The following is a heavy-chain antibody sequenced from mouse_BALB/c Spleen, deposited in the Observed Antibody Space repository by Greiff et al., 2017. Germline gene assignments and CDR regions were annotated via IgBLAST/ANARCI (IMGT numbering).Heavy chain of an antibody. CDR2: IYPGSGNT. Sequence: QVHVKQSGAELARPGASVKLSCKASGYTFTDYYINWVKQRTGQGLEWIGEIYPGSGNTYYNEKFKGKATLTADKSSSTAYMQLSSLTSEDSAVYFCARSSYRYDDAMDYWGQGTSVTVSS. CDR1: GYTFTDYY. J-gene: IGHJ4*01. CDR3: ARSSYRYDDAMDY. D-gene: IGHD2-14*01. V-gene: IGHV1-77*01.